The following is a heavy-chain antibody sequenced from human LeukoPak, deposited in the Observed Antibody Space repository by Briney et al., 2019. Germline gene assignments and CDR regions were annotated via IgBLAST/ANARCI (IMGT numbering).Heavy chain of an antibody. V-gene: IGHV4-39*01. CDR1: GGSISSSSYY. Sequence: SETLSLTCTVSGGSISSSSYYWGWIRQPPGKGLEWIASMYYSGSTYYNPSLKSRVTISVDTSKTQFSLKLSSVTAADTAVYYCARHPSYYYDSSGYYQDYWGQGTTVTVSS. CDR2: MYYSGST. CDR3: ARHPSYYYDSSGYYQDY. D-gene: IGHD3-22*01. J-gene: IGHJ4*02.